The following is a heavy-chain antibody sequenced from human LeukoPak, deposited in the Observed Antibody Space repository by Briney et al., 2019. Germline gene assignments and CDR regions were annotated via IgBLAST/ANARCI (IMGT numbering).Heavy chain of an antibody. V-gene: IGHV3-53*01. CDR3: ASPYIAARHRALDY. Sequence: PGGSLRLSCAASGFTFSSYSMNWVRQAPGKGLEWVSVIYSGGSTYYADSVKGRFTISRDNSKNTLYLQMNSLRAEDTAVYYCASPYIAARHRALDYWGQGTLVTVSS. D-gene: IGHD6-6*01. CDR1: GFTFSSYS. CDR2: IYSGGST. J-gene: IGHJ4*02.